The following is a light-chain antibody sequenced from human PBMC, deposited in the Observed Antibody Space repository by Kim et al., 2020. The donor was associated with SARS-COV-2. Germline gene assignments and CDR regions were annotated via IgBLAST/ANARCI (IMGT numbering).Light chain of an antibody. Sequence: DIQMTQSPSTLSASVGDRVTITCRASQTIDTGLAWYQQKPGKAPKFLIYDASSLQSGVPSRFSGSGSGTQFTLTISDMQPDDFATYYCQQYSSFSTFGQGTKVDIK. CDR2: DAS. J-gene: IGKJ1*01. CDR1: QTIDTG. V-gene: IGKV1-5*01. CDR3: QQYSSFST.